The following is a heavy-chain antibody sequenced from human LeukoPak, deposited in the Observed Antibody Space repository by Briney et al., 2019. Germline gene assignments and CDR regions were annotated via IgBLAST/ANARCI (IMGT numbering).Heavy chain of an antibody. CDR2: IKSKTDGGTT. Sequence: PGGSLRLSCAASGFTFSSYWMSWVRQAPGKGLEWVGRIKSKTDGGTTDYAAPVKGRFTISRDDSKNTLYLQMNSLKTEDTAVYYCTTVIYQPHSDVDYWGQGTLVTVSS. D-gene: IGHD5-12*01. J-gene: IGHJ4*02. V-gene: IGHV3-15*01. CDR1: GFTFSSYW. CDR3: TTVIYQPHSDVDY.